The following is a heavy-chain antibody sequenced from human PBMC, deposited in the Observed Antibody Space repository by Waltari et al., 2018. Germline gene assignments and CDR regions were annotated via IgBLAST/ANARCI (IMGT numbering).Heavy chain of an antibody. CDR1: GGSISSSSYY. D-gene: IGHD3-10*01. Sequence: QLQLQESGPGLVKPSETMSLTCTVSGGSISSSSYYWGWIRQPPGKGLECIGSIYYSGSTYYNPSLKSRVTISVDTSKNQFSLKLSSVTAADTAVYYCATRGVDAFDIWGQETMVTVSS. J-gene: IGHJ3*02. V-gene: IGHV4-39*01. CDR3: ATRGVDAFDI. CDR2: IYYSGST.